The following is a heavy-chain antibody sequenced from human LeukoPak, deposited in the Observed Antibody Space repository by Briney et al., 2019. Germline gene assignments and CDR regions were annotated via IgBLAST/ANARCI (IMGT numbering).Heavy chain of an antibody. CDR2: ISGSGIST. D-gene: IGHD5-24*01. V-gene: IGHV3-23*01. CDR3: AKDQNGYNKPADY. CDR1: AFTFSSNA. J-gene: IGHJ4*02. Sequence: GGSLRLSCAASAFTFSSNAMNWVRQAPGKGLEWVSCISGSGISTYYADSVKGRFTISRDNYKNTLYLQMNSLRAEHTAVYYCAKDQNGYNKPADYGGQGTLVTVSS.